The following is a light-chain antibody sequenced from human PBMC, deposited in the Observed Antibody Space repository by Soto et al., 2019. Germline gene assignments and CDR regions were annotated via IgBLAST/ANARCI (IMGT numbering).Light chain of an antibody. J-gene: IGKJ4*01. V-gene: IGKV3-11*01. CDR1: QSVSSN. CDR2: DAS. CDR3: QQHSNWPLT. Sequence: EIVLIHSLATLSLSPRERGTLSCGASQSVSSNLAWSQQNPGQDPRLLIFDASNRATGIPARFSGSGSGTDFILTISSLEPEDFAVYYCQQHSNWPLTFGGGTKVDIK.